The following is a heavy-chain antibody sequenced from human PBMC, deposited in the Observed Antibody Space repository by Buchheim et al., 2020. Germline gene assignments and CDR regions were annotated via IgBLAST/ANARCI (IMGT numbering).Heavy chain of an antibody. CDR3: ARGRSTISGGYFDY. CDR2: IKQDGSEGSEK. CDR1: GFTFRNYW. Sequence: EVQLVESGGGLVQPGGSLRLSCAASGFTFRNYWMSWVRQAPGKGLEWVANIKQDGSEGSEKISVDSVKGRFTISRDNAKNSLYLQMNSLRAEDTAVYYCARGRSTISGGYFDYWGQGTL. D-gene: IGHD3-3*01. V-gene: IGHV3-7*03. J-gene: IGHJ4*02.